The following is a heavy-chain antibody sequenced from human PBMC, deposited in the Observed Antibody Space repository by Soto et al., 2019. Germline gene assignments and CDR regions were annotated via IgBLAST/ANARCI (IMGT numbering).Heavy chain of an antibody. J-gene: IGHJ6*02. Sequence: GGSLRLSCAASGFTFSSYAMHWVRQAPGKGLEWVAVISYDGSNKYYADSVKGRFTISRDNSKNTLYLQMNSLRAEDTAVYYCARDVTPGIADLYGMDVWGQGTTVTVSS. CDR1: GFTFSSYA. V-gene: IGHV3-30-3*01. CDR2: ISYDGSNK. D-gene: IGHD6-13*01. CDR3: ARDVTPGIADLYGMDV.